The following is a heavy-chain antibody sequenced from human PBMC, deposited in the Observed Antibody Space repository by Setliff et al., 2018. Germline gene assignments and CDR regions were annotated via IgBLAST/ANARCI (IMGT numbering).Heavy chain of an antibody. J-gene: IGHJ3*01. D-gene: IGHD2-2*01. CDR2: IIPIFGTT. Sequence: ASVKVSCKASGGTFKNYGISWVRQAPGQGLEWMGGIIPIFGTTNYAQKFQGRATIITDESTSTAYMELSSLRSEDTAVYFCARFGGSCSSSSCYASDLWGQGTMVTVSS. CDR1: GGTFKNYG. V-gene: IGHV1-69*05. CDR3: ARFGGSCSSSSCYASDL.